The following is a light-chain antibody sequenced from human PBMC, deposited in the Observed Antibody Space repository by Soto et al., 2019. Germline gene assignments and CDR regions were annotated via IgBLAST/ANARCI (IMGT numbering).Light chain of an antibody. CDR2: GAS. V-gene: IGKV3-15*01. J-gene: IGKJ3*01. Sequence: EIVMTQSPATLSVSPGERAPLSCRASQSVSNNLAWYQQKPGQAPRLLIHGASTRATGIPARFSGSGSGTEFTLTISSLQSEDFAVYYCQQYNTWPPVTFGPGTKVDIK. CDR3: QQYNTWPPVT. CDR1: QSVSNN.